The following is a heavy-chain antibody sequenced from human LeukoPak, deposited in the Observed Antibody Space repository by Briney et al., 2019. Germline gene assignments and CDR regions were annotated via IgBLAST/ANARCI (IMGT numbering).Heavy chain of an antibody. D-gene: IGHD6-19*01. CDR3: ARGAVAGTDY. J-gene: IGHJ4*02. Sequence: SETLSLTCAVYGGFFSGYYWSWIRQPPGKGLEWIGEINHSGSTNYNPSLKSRVTISVDTSKNQFSLKLSSVTAADTAVYYCARGAVAGTDYWGQGTLVTVSS. CDR2: INHSGST. V-gene: IGHV4-34*01. CDR1: GGFFSGYY.